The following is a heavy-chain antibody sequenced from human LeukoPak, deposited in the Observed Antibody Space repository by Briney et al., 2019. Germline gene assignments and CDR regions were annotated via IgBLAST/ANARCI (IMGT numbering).Heavy chain of an antibody. CDR3: ARIPAPQQWLPKGNYYYYGMDV. CDR2: IIPIFGTA. V-gene: IGHV1-69*13. J-gene: IGHJ6*02. Sequence: SVKVSCKASGGTFSSYAISWVRQAPGQGLEWMGGIIPIFGTANYAQKFQGRVTITADESTSTAYMELSSLRSEDTAVSYCARIPAPQQWLPKGNYYYYGMDVWGQGTTVTVSS. D-gene: IGHD6-19*01. CDR1: GGTFSSYA.